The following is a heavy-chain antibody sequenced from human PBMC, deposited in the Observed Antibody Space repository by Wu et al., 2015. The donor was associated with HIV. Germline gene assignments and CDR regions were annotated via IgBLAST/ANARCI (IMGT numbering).Heavy chain of an antibody. J-gene: IGHJ4*02. Sequence: QVQLVQSGAEVKKPGSSVKVSCKASGGTFSSYAISWVRQAPGQGLEWMGRIIPIFGTANYAQKFQGRVTITADESTSTAYMELSSLRSEDTAVYYCARVGEPCGGDCYSAYFDYWGQGTLVTVSS. D-gene: IGHD2-21*02. CDR3: ARVGEPCGGDCYSAYFDY. CDR1: GGTFSSYA. CDR2: IIPIFGTA. V-gene: IGHV1-69*13.